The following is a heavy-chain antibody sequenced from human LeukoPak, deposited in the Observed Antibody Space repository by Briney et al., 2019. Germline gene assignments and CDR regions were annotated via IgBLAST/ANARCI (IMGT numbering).Heavy chain of an antibody. D-gene: IGHD5-18*01. Sequence: GGSLRLSCAASGFTFSSYSMNWVRQAPGKGLEWVSSISSSSYIYYADSVKGRFTISRDNAKNSLYLQMNSLRAEDTAVYYCARDPTVGGYSYGSPTTVVTHFDYWGQGTLVTVSS. CDR1: GFTFSSYS. CDR3: ARDPTVGGYSYGSPTTVVTHFDY. CDR2: ISSSSYI. V-gene: IGHV3-21*01. J-gene: IGHJ4*02.